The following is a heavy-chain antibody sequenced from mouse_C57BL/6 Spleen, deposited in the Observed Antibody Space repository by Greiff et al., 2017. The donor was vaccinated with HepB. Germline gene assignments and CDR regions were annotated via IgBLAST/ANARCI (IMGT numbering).Heavy chain of an antibody. CDR1: GFTFSSYA. D-gene: IGHD2-4*01. V-gene: IGHV5-4*01. Sequence: EVKLQESGGGLVKPGGSLKLSCAASGFTFSSYAMSWVRQTPEKRLEWVATISDGGSYTYYPDNVKGRFTISRDNAKNNLYLQMSHLKSEDTAMYYCAREGDYPWFAYWGQGTLVTVSA. J-gene: IGHJ3*01. CDR2: ISDGGSYT. CDR3: AREGDYPWFAY.